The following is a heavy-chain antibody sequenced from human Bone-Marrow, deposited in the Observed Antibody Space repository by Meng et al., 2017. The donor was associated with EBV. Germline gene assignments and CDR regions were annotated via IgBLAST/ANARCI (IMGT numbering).Heavy chain of an antibody. V-gene: IGHV2-5*02. CDR3: AHRPDRRFTWFDP. CDR1: GFSLNTSGAG. D-gene: IGHD3-10*01. CDR2: IYWDEDK. Sequence: QNTLKEAGPTLVKPTQTLTLPFTFSGFSLNTSGAGVGWIRQPPGKALEWLALIYWDEDKRYSPSLKSRLTITKDSSKEQVVLTMTNMDPVDTATYYCAHRPDRRFTWFDPWGQGTLVTVAS. J-gene: IGHJ5*02.